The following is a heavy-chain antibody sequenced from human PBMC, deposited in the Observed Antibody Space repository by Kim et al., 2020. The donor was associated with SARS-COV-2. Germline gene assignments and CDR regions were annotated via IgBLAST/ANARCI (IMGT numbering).Heavy chain of an antibody. CDR2: LNPSGGST. J-gene: IGHJ6*04. CDR3: AGDGVMYSGSWTDYHYYGMDV. CDR1: GYTFTSYY. V-gene: IGHV1-46*01. D-gene: IGHD6-13*01. Sequence: ASVKVSCKASGYTFTSYYMHWVRQAPAQGLEWMGILNPSGGSTSYAQKFQGRVTMTRDTSTSTVYMELSSLRSEDTAGYYCAGDGVMYSGSWTDYHYYGMDVWGKGTTVTVSS.